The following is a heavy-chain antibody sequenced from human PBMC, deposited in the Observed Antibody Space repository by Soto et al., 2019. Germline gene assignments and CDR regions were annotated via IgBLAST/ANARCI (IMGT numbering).Heavy chain of an antibody. CDR1: GFTFSSYS. D-gene: IGHD6-6*01. V-gene: IGHV3-21*01. J-gene: IGHJ4*02. Sequence: EVQLVESGGGLVKPGGSLRLSCAASGFTFSSYSMNWVRQAPGKGLEWVSSISSSSSYIYYADSVKGRFTISRDNAKNSLYLQMNSLRAEDTAVYYCARDYAKYSSSAPDYFDYWGQGTLVTVSS. CDR3: ARDYAKYSSSAPDYFDY. CDR2: ISSSSSYI.